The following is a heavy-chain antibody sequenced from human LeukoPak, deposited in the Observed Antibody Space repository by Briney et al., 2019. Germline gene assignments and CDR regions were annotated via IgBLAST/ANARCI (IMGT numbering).Heavy chain of an antibody. CDR3: ARHKIGGYTAMTYLDY. D-gene: IGHD5-18*01. CDR2: IYPGDSES. J-gene: IGHJ4*02. Sequence: PGESLKISCKVSGYSFATYWIGWVRQMPGKGLEWMGFIYPGDSESRYSPSFQGQVTISADKSISTAYLQWSSLKASDTAMYYCARHKIGGYTAMTYLDYWGQGTLVTVSS. CDR1: GYSFATYW. V-gene: IGHV5-51*01.